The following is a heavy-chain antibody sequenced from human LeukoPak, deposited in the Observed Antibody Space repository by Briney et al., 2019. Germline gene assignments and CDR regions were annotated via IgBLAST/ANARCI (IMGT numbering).Heavy chain of an antibody. V-gene: IGHV3-21*01. Sequence: GGSLRLSCAASRFTFSSYSMNWVRQAPGKGLEWVSSISSSSSYIYYADSVKGRFTISRDNAKNSLYLQMNSLRAEDTAVYYCAKAPRDGLRPYYFDYWGQGTLVTVSS. D-gene: IGHD5-24*01. CDR2: ISSSSSYI. J-gene: IGHJ4*02. CDR1: RFTFSSYS. CDR3: AKAPRDGLRPYYFDY.